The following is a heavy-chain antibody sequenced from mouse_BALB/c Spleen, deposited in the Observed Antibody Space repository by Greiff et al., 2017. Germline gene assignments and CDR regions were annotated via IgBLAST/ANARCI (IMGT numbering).Heavy chain of an antibody. CDR1: GFTFSSYG. Sequence: EVKLVESGGDLVKPGGSLKLSCAASGFTFSSYGMSWVRQTPDKRLEWVATISSGGSYTYYPDSVKGRFTISRDNAKNTLYLQMSSLKSEDTAMYYCARGLGREAMDYWGQGTSVTVSS. V-gene: IGHV5-6*02. D-gene: IGHD4-1*01. J-gene: IGHJ4*01. CDR3: ARGLGREAMDY. CDR2: ISSGGSYT.